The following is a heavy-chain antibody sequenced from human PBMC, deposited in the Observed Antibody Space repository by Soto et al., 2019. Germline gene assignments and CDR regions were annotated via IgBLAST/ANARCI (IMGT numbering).Heavy chain of an antibody. CDR1: GYTFTSYD. J-gene: IGHJ3*02. V-gene: IGHV1-8*01. CDR3: ARMRVLAEGFDI. CDR2: VNPHSGDT. Sequence: QVQLVQSGAEVKKPGASVMVSCKASGYTFTSYDMHWVRQATGQGLEWMGWVNPHSGDTDYAQKFQGRVTRTSSTAISTADMELSSLRSEDTAVYYCARMRVLAEGFDIWGQGTMVTVSS.